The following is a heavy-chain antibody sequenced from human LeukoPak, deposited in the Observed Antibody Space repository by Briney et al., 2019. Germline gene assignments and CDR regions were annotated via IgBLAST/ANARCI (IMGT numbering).Heavy chain of an antibody. CDR2: ITGGSNTI. D-gene: IGHD2-15*01. CDR3: ARDRMGGSFDY. CDR1: GFTFDTYG. Sequence: GGSLRFSSAASGFTFDTYGMNWVRPGPGKGLEWVSFITGGSNTIYYADSVKGRFTISRDNAKNSLYLQMDSLRVEDTAVYYCARDRMGGSFDYWGQGTLVTVSS. J-gene: IGHJ4*02. V-gene: IGHV3-48*01.